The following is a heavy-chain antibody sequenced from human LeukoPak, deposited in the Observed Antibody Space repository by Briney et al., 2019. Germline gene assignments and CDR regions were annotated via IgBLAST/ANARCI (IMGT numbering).Heavy chain of an antibody. J-gene: IGHJ4*02. D-gene: IGHD2-8*01. CDR2: IYYSGST. V-gene: IGHV4-39*01. CDR1: GGSINTPSYY. Sequence: SETLSLTCTVSGGSINTPSYYWGWIRRPPGKGLEWIGSIYYSGSTYYNPSLRSRVTMSVDTSKNQFSLKLGSVTAADTAVFYCARLLMGSHLVDYWGQGTLVTVSS. CDR3: ARLLMGSHLVDY.